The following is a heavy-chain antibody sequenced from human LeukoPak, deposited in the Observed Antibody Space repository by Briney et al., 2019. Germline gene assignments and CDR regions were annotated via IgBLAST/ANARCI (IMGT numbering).Heavy chain of an antibody. J-gene: IGHJ4*02. D-gene: IGHD1-26*01. CDR1: GYTLTELS. Sequence: ASVKVSCKVSGYTLTELSMHWVRQAPGKGVEWMGGFDPEDGETIYAQKFQGRVTMTQDTSTDTTYMELSSLRSEDTAVYYCATVAVGATSLNYFDYWGQGTLVTVSS. CDR2: FDPEDGET. V-gene: IGHV1-24*01. CDR3: ATVAVGATSLNYFDY.